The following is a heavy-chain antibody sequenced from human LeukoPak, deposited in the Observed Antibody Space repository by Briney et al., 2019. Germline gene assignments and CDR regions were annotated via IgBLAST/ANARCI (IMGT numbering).Heavy chain of an antibody. V-gene: IGHV3-30*02. D-gene: IGHD6-19*01. CDR3: AKDRGPPRRYSSGWYDGSFDY. CDR1: GFTFSSYG. Sequence: GGSLRLSCAASGFTFSSYGMHWVRQAPGKGLEWVAVIWYDGSNKYYADSVKGRFTISRDNSKNTLYLQMNSLRAEDTAVYYCAKDRGPPRRYSSGWYDGSFDYWGQGTLVTVSS. J-gene: IGHJ4*02. CDR2: IWYDGSNK.